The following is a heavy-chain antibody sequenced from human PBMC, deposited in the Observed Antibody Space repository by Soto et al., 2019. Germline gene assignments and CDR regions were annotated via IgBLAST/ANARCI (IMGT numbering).Heavy chain of an antibody. CDR3: ARDYDFWSGYYFWFDP. V-gene: IGHV3-21*01. CDR1: GFTFSSYS. J-gene: IGHJ5*02. D-gene: IGHD3-3*01. CDR2: ISSSSSYI. Sequence: KPGGSLRLSCAASGFTFSSYSMNWVRQAPGKGLEWVSSISSSSSYIYYADSVKGRFTISRDNAKNSLYLQMNSLRAEDTAVYYCARDYDFWSGYYFWFDPWGQGTLVTVSS.